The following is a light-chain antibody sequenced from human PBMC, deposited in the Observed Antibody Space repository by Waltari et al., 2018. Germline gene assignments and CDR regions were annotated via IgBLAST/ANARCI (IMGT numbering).Light chain of an antibody. Sequence: DIVFTQAPGTLFLSPGERATLSCRASQRVSSHYLAWYQQRPGRAPRLLSHGSSSRATGIPDRFSGSGSGTDFSLTISRLEPEDFAVYYCQQYGRSWSTFGQGTKLEIK. J-gene: IGKJ2*02. CDR2: GSS. V-gene: IGKV3-20*01. CDR1: QRVSSHY. CDR3: QQYGRSWST.